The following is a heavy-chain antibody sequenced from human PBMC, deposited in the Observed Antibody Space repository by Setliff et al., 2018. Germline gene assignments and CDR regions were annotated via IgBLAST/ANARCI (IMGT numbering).Heavy chain of an antibody. V-gene: IGHV3-23*03. CDR2: ISSDGTSI. CDR1: GLTFSSDA. Sequence: VGSLRLSCAASGLTFSSDAMTWVRQTPGKGLEWVSVISSDGTSIYYADSVKGRFTISRDNSKNTLYLQMNRLRAEDTAIYYCARCSSWHGHYPHFNYWGQGTLVTVSS. J-gene: IGHJ4*02. D-gene: IGHD6-13*01. CDR3: ARCSSWHGHYPHFNY.